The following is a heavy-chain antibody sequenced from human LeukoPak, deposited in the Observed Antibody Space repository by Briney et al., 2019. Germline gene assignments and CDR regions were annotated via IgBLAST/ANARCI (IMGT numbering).Heavy chain of an antibody. CDR2: IKSKTDSGTT. J-gene: IGHJ4*02. Sequence: GGSLRLSCAASGFTFSNAWRSWVRQAPGKGLEWVGRIKSKTDSGTTDYAEPVKGRFTISRDDSKNTLYLQMNSLKTEDTAVYYCTTAPAQSDYWGQGTLVTVSS. D-gene: IGHD2-2*01. CDR1: GFTFSNAW. V-gene: IGHV3-15*01. CDR3: TTAPAQSDY.